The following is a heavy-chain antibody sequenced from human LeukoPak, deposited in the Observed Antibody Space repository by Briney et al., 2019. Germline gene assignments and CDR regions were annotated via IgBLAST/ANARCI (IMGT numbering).Heavy chain of an antibody. D-gene: IGHD7-27*01. CDR1: GFTFSDYY. Sequence: PGGSLRLSCAASGFTFSDYYMSWIRQVPGKGLEWVSYIGLTDTTIYYADSLKGRFAISRDNAKNSLYLHTHSLGAEDTAIYYCARLKLGYWYFDLWGRGTLLTVSS. CDR2: IGLTDTTI. V-gene: IGHV3-11*01. CDR3: ARLKLGYWYFDL. J-gene: IGHJ2*01.